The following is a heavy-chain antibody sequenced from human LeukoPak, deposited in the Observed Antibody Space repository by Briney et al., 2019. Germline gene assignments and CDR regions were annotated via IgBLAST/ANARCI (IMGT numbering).Heavy chain of an antibody. Sequence: PSETLSLTCTVSGGSISRYYWSWIRQPPGKGLEWIGYIYYSGSTNYNPSLKSRVTISVDTSKNQFSLKLSSVTAADTAVYYCARVPRSYYYYYYMDVWGKGTTVTVSS. J-gene: IGHJ6*03. CDR2: IYYSGST. CDR3: ARVPRSYYYYYYMDV. CDR1: GGSISRYY. V-gene: IGHV4-59*01.